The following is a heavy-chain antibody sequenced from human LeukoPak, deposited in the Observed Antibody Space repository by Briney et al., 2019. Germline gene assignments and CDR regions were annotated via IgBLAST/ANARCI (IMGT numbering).Heavy chain of an antibody. Sequence: SGPTLVNPTQTLTLTCTFSGFSLSTSGVGVGWIRQPPGQAPEWLALIYWDDDKRYSPSLKSRLTITKDTSKNQVVLTMTNMDPVDTATYYCALFGYCSGGSCYRYSGRGTLVTVSS. CDR3: ALFGYCSGGSCYRY. V-gene: IGHV2-5*02. D-gene: IGHD2-15*01. CDR1: GFSLSTSGVG. J-gene: IGHJ4*02. CDR2: IYWDDDK.